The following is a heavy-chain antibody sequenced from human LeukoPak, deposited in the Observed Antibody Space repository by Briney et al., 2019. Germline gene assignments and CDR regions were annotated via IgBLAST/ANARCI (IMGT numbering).Heavy chain of an antibody. Sequence: PGGSLRLSCAASGFTFMNYWMSWVRQAPGKGLEWVANIKQDGSEKYYVGSLKGRFTISIDNANNSLYLQMNSLRAENTAVYYCSRMRVDNDWFDPWGQGTLVTVSS. CDR2: IKQDGSEK. J-gene: IGHJ5*02. V-gene: IGHV3-7*01. D-gene: IGHD1-14*01. CDR1: GFTFMNYW. CDR3: SRMRVDNDWFDP.